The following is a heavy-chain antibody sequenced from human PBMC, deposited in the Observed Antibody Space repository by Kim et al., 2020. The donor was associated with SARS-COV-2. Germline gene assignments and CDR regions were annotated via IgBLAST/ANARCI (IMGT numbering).Heavy chain of an antibody. CDR1: GGTFSSYT. D-gene: IGHD6-19*01. V-gene: IGHV1-69*02. J-gene: IGHJ6*02. CDR3: ARALLSSEYSSGWYNYYYYGMDV. CDR2: IIPILGIA. Sequence: SVKVSCKASGGTFSSYTISWVRQAPGQGLEWMGRIIPILGIADYAQKFQGRVTITADKSTSTAYMELSSLRSEDTAMYYCARALLSSEYSSGWYNYYYYGMDVWGHGTTVTVSS.